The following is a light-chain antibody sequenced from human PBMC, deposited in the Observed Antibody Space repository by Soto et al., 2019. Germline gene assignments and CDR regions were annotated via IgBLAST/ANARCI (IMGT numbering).Light chain of an antibody. J-gene: IGLJ3*02. CDR3: CSYSDIYSGV. CDR2: DVS. Sequence: QSALTQPRSVSGSPGQSVTISCTGTNTDLDGYNYVSWYQHHPGKALQLMIYDVSKRPSGVPDRFSGSKSGNTASLTISGLQAEDEADYYCCSYSDIYSGVFGGGTKLTVL. CDR1: NTDLDGYNY. V-gene: IGLV2-11*01.